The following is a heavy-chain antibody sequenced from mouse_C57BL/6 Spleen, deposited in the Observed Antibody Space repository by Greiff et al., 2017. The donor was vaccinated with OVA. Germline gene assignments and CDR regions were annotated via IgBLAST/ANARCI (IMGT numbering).Heavy chain of an antibody. V-gene: IGHV1-52*01. J-gene: IGHJ2*01. Sequence: QVQLQQSGAELVRPGSSVKLSCKASGYTFIRYWIHWVKQRPIQGLEWIGNIDPSDSETHYNQKFKDKATLTVDKSSSTAYMQLSSLTSEDSAVYYCARSYYGSSFCFDYWGQGTTLTVSS. CDR2: IDPSDSET. D-gene: IGHD1-1*01. CDR3: ARSYYGSSFCFDY. CDR1: GYTFIRYW.